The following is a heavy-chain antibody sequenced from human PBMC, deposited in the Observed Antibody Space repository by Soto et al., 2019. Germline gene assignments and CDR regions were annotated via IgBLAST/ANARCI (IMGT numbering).Heavy chain of an antibody. CDR2: IKPDGSEK. D-gene: IGHD3-22*01. J-gene: IGHJ3*02. CDR3: ARGCYHDTSGPFSDAFDI. CDR1: GFTFSNYW. Sequence: GGSLRLSCAASGFTFSNYWMSWVRQVPGKGLEWVANIKPDGSEKWYVDSVKGRFTISRDNVKKSLYLQMIRLRVEDTAMYYCARGCYHDTSGPFSDAFDIWGQGTMVTVSS. V-gene: IGHV3-7*04.